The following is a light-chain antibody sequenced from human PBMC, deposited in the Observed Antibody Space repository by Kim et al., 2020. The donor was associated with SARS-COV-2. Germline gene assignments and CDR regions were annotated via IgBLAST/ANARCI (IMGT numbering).Light chain of an antibody. CDR2: LNSDGSH. J-gene: IGLJ3*02. Sequence: QLVLTQSPSASASLGASVKLTCTLSSGHSSYAIAWHQQQPEKGPRYLMKLNSDGSHSKGDGIPDRFSGSSSGAERYLTISSLQSEDEADYYCQTWGTGWFGGGTQLTVL. CDR3: QTWGTGW. V-gene: IGLV4-69*01. CDR1: SGHSSYA.